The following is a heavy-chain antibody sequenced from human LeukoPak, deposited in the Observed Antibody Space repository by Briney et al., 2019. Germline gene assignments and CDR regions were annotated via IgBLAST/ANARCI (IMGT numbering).Heavy chain of an antibody. D-gene: IGHD3-16*01. CDR2: LNPDSGNT. CDR1: GYSFTTYD. V-gene: IGHV1-8*03. J-gene: IGHJ4*02. Sequence: ASVKVSCKASGYSFTTYDINWVRQATGQGLEWMGWLNPDSGNTGFAQKFQGRVTSTRDTSITTAYMELSSLRSDDTAVYYCARGLRGLVAIDGWGQGTLVTVSS. CDR3: ARGLRGLVAIDG.